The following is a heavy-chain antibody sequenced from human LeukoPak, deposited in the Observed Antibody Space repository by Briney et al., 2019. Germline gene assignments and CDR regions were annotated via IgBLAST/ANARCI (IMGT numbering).Heavy chain of an antibody. J-gene: IGHJ4*02. D-gene: IGHD1-1*01. CDR2: IYSGDSDN. V-gene: IGHV5-51*01. CDR1: ADSSTSYW. CDR3: ARRVQPGYSDY. Sequence: GESPKISSWGSADSSTSYWIGCVGQMPPKSGEWMGSIYSGDSDNRYSPYVQGKVTISADKSISNDYMQWSSLKASDTAMYYCARRVQPGYSDYWGQGTLVTVSS.